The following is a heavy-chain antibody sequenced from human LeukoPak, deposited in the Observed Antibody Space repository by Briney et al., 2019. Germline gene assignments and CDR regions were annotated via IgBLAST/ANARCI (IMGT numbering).Heavy chain of an antibody. Sequence: GESLKISCKGSGYSFTSYWIGWVRQMPGKGLEWMGIIYPGDSDTRYSPSFQGQVTISADKSISTAYLQWSSLKASDTAMYYCARQKGYDPKGPFRGPPPNYYYYMDVWGKGTTVTVSS. CDR2: IYPGDSDT. CDR3: ARQKGYDPKGPFRGPPPNYYYYMDV. CDR1: GYSFTSYW. D-gene: IGHD3-3*01. J-gene: IGHJ6*03. V-gene: IGHV5-51*01.